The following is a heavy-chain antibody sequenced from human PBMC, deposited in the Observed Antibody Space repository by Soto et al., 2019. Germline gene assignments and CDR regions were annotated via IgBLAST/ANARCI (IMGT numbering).Heavy chain of an antibody. Sequence: SETLSLTCAVSGDSINSTDWWNWVRQSPGKGLEWIGEIYHGGNIYYNPSLKSRVTISMDKSKNQFSLNLFYVTAADTAVYYCARLSSYGDYAHWGQGTLVTVSS. CDR3: ARLSSYGDYAH. V-gene: IGHV4-4*02. CDR1: GDSINSTDW. J-gene: IGHJ4*02. D-gene: IGHD4-17*01. CDR2: IYHGGNI.